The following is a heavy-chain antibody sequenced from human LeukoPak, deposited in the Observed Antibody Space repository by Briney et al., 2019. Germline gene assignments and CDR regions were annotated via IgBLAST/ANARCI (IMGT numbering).Heavy chain of an antibody. CDR3: ARVGPLLWFGYYYYMDV. CDR1: GGSISSSDW. J-gene: IGHJ6*03. D-gene: IGHD3-10*01. CDR2: IYHSGST. V-gene: IGHV4-4*02. Sequence: PSETLSLTCAISGGSISSSDWWSWVRQLPGKGLEWIGEIYHSGSTNYNPSLKSRVTISVDKSKNQFSLKLSSVTAADTAVYYCARVGPLLWFGYYYYMDVWGKGTTVTVSS.